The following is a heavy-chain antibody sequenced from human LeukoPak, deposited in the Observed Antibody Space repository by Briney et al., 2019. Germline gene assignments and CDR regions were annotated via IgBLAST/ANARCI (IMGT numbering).Heavy chain of an antibody. CDR1: GGSFSGYY. Sequence: PSETLSHTCAVYGGSFSGYYWSWIRQPPGKGLEWSGEINHSGSTNYNPSLKTRVTISVDTSKNQFSLKLSSVTAADTAVYYCARGQILFDPWGQRTVVTVSS. J-gene: IGHJ5*02. V-gene: IGHV4-34*01. CDR2: INHSGST. CDR3: ARGQILFDP.